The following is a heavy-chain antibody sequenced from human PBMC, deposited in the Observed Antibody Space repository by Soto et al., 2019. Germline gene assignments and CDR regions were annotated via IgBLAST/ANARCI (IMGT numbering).Heavy chain of an antibody. CDR1: GGSFSGHS. D-gene: IGHD3-22*01. CDR2: INHSGRV. Sequence: WETLSLTCAVYGGSFSGHSWTWIRQSPGKGLEWIGDINHSGRVNYSPSPKSRVTISLDTSKNQFSLTLSAVTAADTAMYYCSTRAYDTNGYYRFDPWGQGTLVTVSS. V-gene: IGHV4-34*01. CDR3: STRAYDTNGYYRFDP. J-gene: IGHJ5*01.